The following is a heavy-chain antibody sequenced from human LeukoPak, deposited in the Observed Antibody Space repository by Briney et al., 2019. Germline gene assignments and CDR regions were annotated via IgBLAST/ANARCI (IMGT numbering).Heavy chain of an antibody. Sequence: GGSLRLSCAASGFTFTNYAKSWVRQAPGKGLEWVSTISDSGGSTYYADSVKGRFTISRDNSNNTLYLQMNSLRAEDTAVYYCAKRILDYWGQGTLVTVSS. CDR1: GFTFTNYA. CDR2: ISDSGGST. D-gene: IGHD2/OR15-2a*01. J-gene: IGHJ4*02. CDR3: AKRILDY. V-gene: IGHV3-23*01.